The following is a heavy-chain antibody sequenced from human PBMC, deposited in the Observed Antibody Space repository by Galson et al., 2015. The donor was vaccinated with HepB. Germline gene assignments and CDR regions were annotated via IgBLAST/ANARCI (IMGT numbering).Heavy chain of an antibody. Sequence: PALVKPTQILTVTCTFSGFSLTTRGMCVSWFRQPPGKALEWLALIDWDDDKYYKSTLRTRLTVSQVTSKNQVVLTMTNVDPADTATYFCARSQVGTKIAFDSWGQGTLVAVSS. CDR3: ARSQVGTKIAFDS. V-gene: IGHV2-70*01. CDR2: IDWDDDK. D-gene: IGHD1-26*01. J-gene: IGHJ4*02. CDR1: GFSLTTRGMC.